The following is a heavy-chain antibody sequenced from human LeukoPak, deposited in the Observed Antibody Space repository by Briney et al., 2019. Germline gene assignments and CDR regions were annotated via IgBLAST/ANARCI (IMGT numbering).Heavy chain of an antibody. CDR1: GYTFSNYW. Sequence: GGSLRLSCAASGYTFSNYWMHWVRHAPGKGGVWVSRINSDGRSPNYADSVKGRFTISRDKAKNTLYLQMNSLRAEDTAVYYCARGADSGYSSDNWGQGTLVSVSS. CDR2: INSDGRSP. D-gene: IGHD3-9*01. CDR3: ARGADSGYSSDN. V-gene: IGHV3-74*01. J-gene: IGHJ4*02.